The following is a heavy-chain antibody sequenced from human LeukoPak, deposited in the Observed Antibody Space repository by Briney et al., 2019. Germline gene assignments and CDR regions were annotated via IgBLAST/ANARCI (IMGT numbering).Heavy chain of an antibody. Sequence: RRSPRLSRAPSGLSFSIYTMECVRQAPGKGLEWVSSISSSSSYIYYADSMKGRFTISRDHAKNSLYLQMDRLICKSTGVDYGASQKTTVVTPQQFHYWGQGTLVTVSS. J-gene: IGHJ4*02. CDR3: ASQKTTVVTPQQFHY. CDR2: ISSSSSYI. D-gene: IGHD4-23*01. CDR1: GLSFSIYT. V-gene: IGHV3-21*01.